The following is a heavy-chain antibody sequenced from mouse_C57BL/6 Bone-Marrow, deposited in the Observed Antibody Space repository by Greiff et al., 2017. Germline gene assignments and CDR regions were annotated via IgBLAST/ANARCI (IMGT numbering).Heavy chain of an antibody. V-gene: IGHV1-81*01. D-gene: IGHD2-4*01. CDR2: IYPRGGNT. CDR1: GYTFTSYG. Sequence: VKLMESGAELARPGASVKLSCKASGYTFTSYGISWVKQRTGQGLEWIGEIYPRGGNTYYNEKFKGKATLTADKSSSTAYMELRSLTSEDSAVYFCAYDYDGPFAYWGQGTLVTVSA. J-gene: IGHJ3*01. CDR3: AYDYDGPFAY.